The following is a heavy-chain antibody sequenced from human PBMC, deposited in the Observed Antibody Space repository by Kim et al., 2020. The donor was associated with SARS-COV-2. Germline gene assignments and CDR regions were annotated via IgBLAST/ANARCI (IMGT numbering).Heavy chain of an antibody. Sequence: GGSLRLSCAASGFTFSSYGMHWVRQAPGKGLEWVAVISYDGSNKYYADSVKGRFTISRDNSKNTLYLQMNSLRAEDTAVYYCARGRFGAAFDYWGQGTLVTVSS. CDR1: GFTFSSYG. CDR2: ISYDGSNK. V-gene: IGHV3-30*03. D-gene: IGHD3-10*01. CDR3: ARGRFGAAFDY. J-gene: IGHJ4*02.